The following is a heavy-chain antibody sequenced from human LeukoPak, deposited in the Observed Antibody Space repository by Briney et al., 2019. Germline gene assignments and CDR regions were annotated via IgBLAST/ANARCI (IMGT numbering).Heavy chain of an antibody. CDR1: GYTFTSYY. J-gene: IGHJ4*02. V-gene: IGHV1-46*01. CDR2: INPSGGTT. Sequence: ASVKVSCKASGYTFTSYYIHWVRQAPGQELEWMGMINPSGGTTTYAQNFQGRVTMTRDTSTRTAYMELSSLRSEDTAVYYCAKEGNSGWVPKYWGQGTLVTVSS. D-gene: IGHD6-19*01. CDR3: AKEGNSGWVPKY.